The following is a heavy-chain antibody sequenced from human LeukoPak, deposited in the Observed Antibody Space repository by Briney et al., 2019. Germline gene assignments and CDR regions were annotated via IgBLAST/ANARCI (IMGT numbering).Heavy chain of an antibody. CDR1: GLRFDDYA. D-gene: IGHD2-15*01. CDR3: AKDEDGGYCSGSSCDDAFDI. V-gene: IGHV3-9*01. Sequence: GGSLRLACVVSGLRFDDYAMHWVRQAPWKGLEWVSCISWNSADIGYADSVKGRFIISRDNSKNSLYLQMNSLRAEDTAFYYCAKDEDGGYCSGSSCDDAFDIWGQGTMVTVSS. J-gene: IGHJ3*02. CDR2: ISWNSADI.